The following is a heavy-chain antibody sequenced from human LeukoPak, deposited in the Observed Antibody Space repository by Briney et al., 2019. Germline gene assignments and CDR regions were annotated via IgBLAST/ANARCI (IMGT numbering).Heavy chain of an antibody. V-gene: IGHV4-59*01. CDR3: ARARYGGNSEGYFDL. CDR1: RASLSSYY. CDR2: LYYSGST. D-gene: IGHD4-23*01. J-gene: IGHJ2*01. Sequence: SETLSLTCAVSRASLSSYYWSWIRRPPGKGLEWIAFLYYSGSTKYNPSLKSRVTISVDTSKNQFSLKLSSVTAADTAVYYCARARYGGNSEGYFDLWGRGTLVTVSS.